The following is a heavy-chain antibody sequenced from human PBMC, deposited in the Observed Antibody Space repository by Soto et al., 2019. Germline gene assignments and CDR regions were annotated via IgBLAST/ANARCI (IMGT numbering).Heavy chain of an antibody. Sequence: PGGSLRLSCAASGFTFSSYSMNWVRQAPGKGLEWVSSISSSIIYIYYADSVKGRFTISRDNAKNSLYLQMNSLRAEDTAVYYCARDHRGDYYDSSGYYQSYNWFDPWGQGTLVTVS. CDR3: ARDHRGDYYDSSGYYQSYNWFDP. CDR1: GFTFSSYS. D-gene: IGHD3-22*01. J-gene: IGHJ5*02. CDR2: ISSSIIYI. V-gene: IGHV3-21*01.